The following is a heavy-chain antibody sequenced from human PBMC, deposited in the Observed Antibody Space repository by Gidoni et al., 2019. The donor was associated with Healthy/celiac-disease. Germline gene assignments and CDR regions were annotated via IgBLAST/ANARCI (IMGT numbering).Heavy chain of an antibody. CDR2: ISYDGSNK. V-gene: IGHV3-30*18. CDR3: AKVQRGGVYSGYDSGDDAFDI. J-gene: IGHJ3*02. CDR1: GFTFSSYG. Sequence: QVQLVESGGGVVQPGRSLRLSCAASGFTFSSYGMPWVRQAPGKGLEWVAVISYDGSNKYYADSVKGRFTISRDNSKNTLYLQMNSLRAEDTAVYYCAKVQRGGVYSGYDSGDDAFDIWGQGTMVTVSS. D-gene: IGHD5-12*01.